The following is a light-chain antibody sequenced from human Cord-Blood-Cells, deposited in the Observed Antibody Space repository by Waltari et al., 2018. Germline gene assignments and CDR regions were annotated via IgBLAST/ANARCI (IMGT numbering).Light chain of an antibody. J-gene: IGLJ3*02. Sequence: QSALTQPASVSGSPGQSSTISCTGTGRDVGGCNYFPWYQQHPGKAPNLMIYDISKRPSGVSIRFSGSKSGNTASLTISGLQAEDEADYYCSSYTSSSTWVFGGGTKLTVL. CDR3: SSYTSSSTWV. V-gene: IGLV2-14*01. CDR2: DIS. CDR1: GRDVGGCNY.